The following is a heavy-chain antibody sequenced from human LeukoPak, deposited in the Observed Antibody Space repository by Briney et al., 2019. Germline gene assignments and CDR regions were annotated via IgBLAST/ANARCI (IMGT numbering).Heavy chain of an antibody. Sequence: QPGGSLRLSCAASGFTFSSYGMHWVRQAPGKGLEWVAFIRYDGSNKYYADSVKGRFTISRDNSKNTLYLQMNSLRAEDTAVYYCARDRPYYDILTGYPNWFDPWGGGTLVTVSS. CDR1: GFTFSSYG. CDR2: IRYDGSNK. CDR3: ARDRPYYDILTGYPNWFDP. D-gene: IGHD3-9*01. J-gene: IGHJ5*02. V-gene: IGHV3-30*02.